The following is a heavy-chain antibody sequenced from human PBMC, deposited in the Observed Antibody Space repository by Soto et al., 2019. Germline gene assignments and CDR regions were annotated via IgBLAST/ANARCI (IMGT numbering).Heavy chain of an antibody. CDR2: ISNSSSTI. Sequence: EVQLVESGGGLVQPGGSLRLSCAASGFTFSSYSMNWVRQAPGKGLEWVSYISNSSSTIYYADSVKGRFTISRDNANNSLYLQMNIMRAEDTAVYYCARDRPRYCSSTCCLSEYFQHWGQGTLVTVSS. J-gene: IGHJ1*01. CDR1: GFTFSSYS. V-gene: IGHV3-48*01. CDR3: ARDRPRYCSSTCCLSEYFQH. D-gene: IGHD2-2*01.